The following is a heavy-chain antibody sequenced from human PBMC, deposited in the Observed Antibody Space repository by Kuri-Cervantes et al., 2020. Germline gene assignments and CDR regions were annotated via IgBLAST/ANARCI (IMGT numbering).Heavy chain of an antibody. D-gene: IGHD5-24*01. CDR1: GYTFTGYY. Sequence: ASVKVSCKASGYTFTGYYMHWVRQAPGQGLEWMGWINLNSGGTNYAQKFQGWVTMTRNTSISTAYMELRSLRSDDTAVYYCARVDVPPWGKMATFSSVPINWGQGTLVTVSS. CDR2: INLNSGGT. CDR3: ARVDVPPWGKMATFSSVPIN. J-gene: IGHJ4*02. V-gene: IGHV1-2*04.